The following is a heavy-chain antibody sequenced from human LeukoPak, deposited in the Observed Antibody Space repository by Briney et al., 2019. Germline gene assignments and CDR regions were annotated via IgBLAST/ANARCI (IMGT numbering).Heavy chain of an antibody. D-gene: IGHD4-17*01. Sequence: SETLSLACAVEGDSFSGYYWSWVRQPPGKGLGWVGEINDRGSTNYNPSLKSRVTISVDTSNNQFSLKLSSVTAADTAVYYCARDVGGDYVEYNCFDPWGQGTLVTVSS. CDR1: GDSFSGYY. CDR3: ARDVGGDYVEYNCFDP. J-gene: IGHJ5*02. V-gene: IGHV4-34*01. CDR2: INDRGST.